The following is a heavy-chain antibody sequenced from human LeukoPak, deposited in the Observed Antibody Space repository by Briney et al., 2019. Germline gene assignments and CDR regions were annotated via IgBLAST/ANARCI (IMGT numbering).Heavy chain of an antibody. CDR1: GFTFDDYT. J-gene: IGHJ4*02. D-gene: IGHD1-14*01. V-gene: IGHV3-43*01. CDR2: ISWDGGST. CDR3: AKDGKNHFDY. Sequence: QAGGSLRLSCAASGFTFDDYTMHWVRQPPGKGLEWVSLISWDGGSTYYADSVKGRFTISRDNSKNSLSLEMNSLRTEDTALYYCAKDGKNHFDYWGQGTLVTVSS.